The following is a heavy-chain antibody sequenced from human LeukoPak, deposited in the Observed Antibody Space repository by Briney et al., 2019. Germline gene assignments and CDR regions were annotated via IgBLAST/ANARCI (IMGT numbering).Heavy chain of an antibody. CDR3: ARPRLTPRLYAFDI. D-gene: IGHD6-6*01. CDR2: IYYSGST. CDR1: GGSISSGDYY. J-gene: IGHJ3*02. Sequence: SETLSLTCTVSGGSISSGDYYWSWIRQPPGKGLEWIGYIYYSGSTYYNPSLKSRVTISVDTSKNQFSLKLSSVTAADTAVYYCARPRLTPRLYAFDIWGQGTMVTVSS. V-gene: IGHV4-30-4*01.